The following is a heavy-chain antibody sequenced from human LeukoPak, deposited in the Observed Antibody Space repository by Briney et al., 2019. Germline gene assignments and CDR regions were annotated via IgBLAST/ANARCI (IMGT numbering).Heavy chain of an antibody. CDR3: ARQSVQGSRFDP. CDR1: GGTFTSYA. V-gene: IGHV1-69*05. J-gene: IGHJ5*02. D-gene: IGHD6-13*01. CDR2: IIPIFGTA. Sequence: ASLKVSCKASGGTFTSYAISRVRQAPGQGLEWMGGIIPIFGTANYAQKFQGRVTITTDESTSTAYMELSSLRSEDTAVYYCARQSVQGSRFDPWGQGTLVTVSS.